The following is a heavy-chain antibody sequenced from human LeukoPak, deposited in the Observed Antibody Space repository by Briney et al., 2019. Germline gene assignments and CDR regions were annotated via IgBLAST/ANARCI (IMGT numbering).Heavy chain of an antibody. CDR3: ARGWFGEKHAFDI. Sequence: PSKTLSLTCTVSGGSISSYYWSWIRQPPGKGLEWIGYIYYSGSTNYNPSLKSRVTISVDTSKNHFSLKLSSVTAADTAVYYCARGWFGEKHAFDIWGQGTMVTVSS. J-gene: IGHJ3*02. D-gene: IGHD3-10*01. V-gene: IGHV4-59*01. CDR2: IYYSGST. CDR1: GGSISSYY.